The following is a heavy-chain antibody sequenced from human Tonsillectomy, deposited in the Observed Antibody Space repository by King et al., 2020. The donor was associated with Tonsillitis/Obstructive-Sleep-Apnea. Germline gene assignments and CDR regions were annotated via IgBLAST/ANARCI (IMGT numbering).Heavy chain of an antibody. V-gene: IGHV4-34*01. CDR2: IKHGGST. Sequence: KGGAGRLKPSETLSLTCAVSGGSFSGYYWSWIRQPPGKGLEWIGEIKHGGSTNYNPSHKSRATISVDTSKNQCSLKLSSVTAADTAMYYCASVPSGYNFFDSWGQGTLVTVSS. J-gene: IGHJ4*02. CDR3: ASVPSGYNFFDS. D-gene: IGHD5-24*01. CDR1: GGSFSGYY.